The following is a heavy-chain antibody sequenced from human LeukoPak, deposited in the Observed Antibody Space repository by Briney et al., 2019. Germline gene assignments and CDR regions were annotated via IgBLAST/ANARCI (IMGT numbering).Heavy chain of an antibody. V-gene: IGHV1-69*13. J-gene: IGHJ6*02. D-gene: IGHD5-24*01. CDR3: ARPEERAYYYYGMDV. CDR1: GGTFSSYA. CDR2: IIPIFGTA. Sequence: ASVKVSWKASGGTFSSYAISWVRQAPGQGLEWMGGIIPIFGTANYAQKFQGRVTITADESTSTAYMELSSLRSEDTAVYYCARPEERAYYYYGMDVWGQGTTVTVSS.